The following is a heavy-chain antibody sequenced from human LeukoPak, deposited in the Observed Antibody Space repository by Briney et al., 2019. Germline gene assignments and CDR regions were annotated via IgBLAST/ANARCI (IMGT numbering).Heavy chain of an antibody. V-gene: IGHV1-2*02. Sequence: ASVKVSCKASGYTFTGYYMHWVRQAPGQGLEWMGWINPNNGGTNYAQKFQGRVTMTRDTSISTAYMELSRLRSDDTAVYYCARASGGNWGPAPDYWGQGTLVTVSS. CDR2: INPNNGGT. CDR3: ARASGGNWGPAPDY. CDR1: GYTFTGYY. D-gene: IGHD7-27*01. J-gene: IGHJ4*02.